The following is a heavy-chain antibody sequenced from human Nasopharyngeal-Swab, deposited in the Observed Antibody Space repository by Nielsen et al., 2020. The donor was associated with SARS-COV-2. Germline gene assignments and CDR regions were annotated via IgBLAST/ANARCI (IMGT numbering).Heavy chain of an antibody. CDR3: ARGFIVATIFHYYYYMDV. V-gene: IGHV1-8*01. Sequence: SQVLWLMGWMNPNSGNTGYAQKFQGRVTMTRNTSISTAYMELSSLRSEDTAVYYCARGFIVATIFHYYYYMDVWGKGTTVTVSS. D-gene: IGHD5-12*01. J-gene: IGHJ6*03. CDR2: MNPNSGNT.